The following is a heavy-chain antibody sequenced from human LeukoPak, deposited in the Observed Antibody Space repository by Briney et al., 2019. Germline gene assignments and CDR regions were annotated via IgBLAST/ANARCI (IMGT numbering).Heavy chain of an antibody. CDR2: INGDGSST. CDR3: ARDRSYNLDY. V-gene: IGHV3-74*01. J-gene: IGHJ4*02. Sequence: HPGESLRLSCAASGFTFSSYWMHWVRQAPGKGLVWVSHINGDGSSTSYADSVKGRVTISRDNAKNTLYLQINSLTAEDSAVYYCARDRSYNLDYWGQGTLVTVSS. D-gene: IGHD5-24*01. CDR1: GFTFSSYW.